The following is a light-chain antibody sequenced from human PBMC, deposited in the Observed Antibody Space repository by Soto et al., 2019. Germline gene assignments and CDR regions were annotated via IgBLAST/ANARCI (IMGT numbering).Light chain of an antibody. V-gene: IGKV1-33*01. CDR2: DAS. CDR3: QQSDTRPLT. CDR1: QDIRKY. J-gene: IGKJ4*02. Sequence: DIQMTQSPSSLSASVGDRVSITCQASQDIRKYLNWYQHKPGKAPKLLIHDASNLQSGVPSRFSGSGSGTDFTFTISSLQPEDVATYYCQQSDTRPLTFGGGTKVEMK.